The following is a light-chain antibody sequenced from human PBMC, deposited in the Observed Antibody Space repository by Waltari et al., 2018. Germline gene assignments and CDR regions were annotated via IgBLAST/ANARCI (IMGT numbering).Light chain of an antibody. Sequence: EIVLTQSPGTPSLSPGERATLSCRASQSVSSSYLAWYQQKPGQAPRLLIYGPSSRATGIPDRFSGSASGTDFTLTISRLEPEDFAVYYCQQYGSSPMYTFGQGTKLEIK. V-gene: IGKV3-20*01. CDR1: QSVSSSY. J-gene: IGKJ2*01. CDR2: GPS. CDR3: QQYGSSPMYT.